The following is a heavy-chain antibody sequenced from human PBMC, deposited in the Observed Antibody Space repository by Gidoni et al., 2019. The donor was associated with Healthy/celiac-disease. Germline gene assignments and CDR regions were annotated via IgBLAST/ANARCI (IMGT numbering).Heavy chain of an antibody. D-gene: IGHD6-13*01. Sequence: QVQLQESGPGLVKPSQTLSLTCPVSGGSISSGGYYWSWIRQHPGKGLEWIGYIYYSGSTYYNPSLKSRVTISVDTSKNQFSLKLSSVTAADTAVYYCARGYSSSWSPYYYGMDVWGQGTTITVSS. CDR1: GGSISSGGYY. CDR2: IYYSGST. CDR3: ARGYSSSWSPYYYGMDV. J-gene: IGHJ6*02. V-gene: IGHV4-31*03.